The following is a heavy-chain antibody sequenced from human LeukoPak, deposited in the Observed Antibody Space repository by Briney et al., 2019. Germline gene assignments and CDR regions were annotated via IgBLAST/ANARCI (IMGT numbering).Heavy chain of an antibody. Sequence: PGGSLRLSCAASGFTFSSYEMNWVRQAPGKGLEWVSYISSSGSTIYYADSVKGRFTISRDNAKNSLYLQMNSLRAEGTAVYYCARGILLWFGELSSPHWFDPWGQGTLVTVSS. CDR1: GFTFSSYE. J-gene: IGHJ5*02. V-gene: IGHV3-48*03. CDR3: ARGILLWFGELSSPHWFDP. CDR2: ISSSGSTI. D-gene: IGHD3-10*01.